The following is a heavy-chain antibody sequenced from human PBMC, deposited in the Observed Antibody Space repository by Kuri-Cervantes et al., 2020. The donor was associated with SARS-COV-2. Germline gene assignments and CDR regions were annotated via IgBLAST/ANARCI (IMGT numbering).Heavy chain of an antibody. J-gene: IGHJ6*02. CDR3: ARPLAAVSGSSWYYYGLDV. CDR1: VFALSTSGVC. Sequence: SGPTLAKPTQTLTLTCAVSVFALSTSGVCMIWIRQPPGKALEWLARNDWDDEKYYNTSLKTRLTVSRDTAKNQVVLTMINMNPVDTATYYCARPLAAVSGSSWYYYGLDVWGRGTTVTVSS. D-gene: IGHD6-19*01. CDR2: NDWDDEK. V-gene: IGHV2-70*11.